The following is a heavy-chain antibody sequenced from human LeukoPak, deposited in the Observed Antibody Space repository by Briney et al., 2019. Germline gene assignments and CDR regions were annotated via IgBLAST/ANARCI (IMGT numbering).Heavy chain of an antibody. D-gene: IGHD3-3*02. CDR3: TTAPSKGDY. V-gene: IGHV3-15*01. J-gene: IGHJ4*02. CDR2: IKRKTDGGTT. CDR1: GFTFNNAW. Sequence: GGSLRLPCAASGFTFNNAWMSWVRQAPGKGLEWVGRIKRKTDGGTTDYAAPVKGRFTISRDDSKNTLYLQMNSLKTEDTAVYYCTTAPSKGDYWGQGTLVTVSS.